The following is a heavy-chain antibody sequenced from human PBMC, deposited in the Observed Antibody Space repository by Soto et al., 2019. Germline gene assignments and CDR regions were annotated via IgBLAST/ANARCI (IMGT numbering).Heavy chain of an antibody. CDR2: IKSDGRST. J-gene: IGHJ6*02. Sequence: EVQLLESGGGLVQPGGSLRLSCAASGFTFSGHWMHWVRQAPGKGLVWVSRIKSDGRSTSYADSVKGRFTVSRDNAKNTLYLQMNSLRAEDTAVYYCAKENSGSYFGHYYYYGMDVWGQGTTVTVSS. CDR1: GFTFSGHW. V-gene: IGHV3-74*01. D-gene: IGHD1-26*01. CDR3: AKENSGSYFGHYYYYGMDV.